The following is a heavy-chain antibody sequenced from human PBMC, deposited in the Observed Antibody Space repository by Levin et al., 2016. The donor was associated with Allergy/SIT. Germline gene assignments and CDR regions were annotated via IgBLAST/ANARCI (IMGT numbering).Heavy chain of an antibody. J-gene: IGHJ4*02. D-gene: IGHD2-21*02. CDR3: ARVAECGGDCSLYFDY. V-gene: IGHV1-69*01. CDR2: IIPIFGTA. Sequence: WVRQAPGQGLEWMGGIIPIFGTANYAQKFQGRVTITADESTSTAYMELSSLRSEDTAVYYCARVAECGGDCSLYFDYWGQGTLVTVSS.